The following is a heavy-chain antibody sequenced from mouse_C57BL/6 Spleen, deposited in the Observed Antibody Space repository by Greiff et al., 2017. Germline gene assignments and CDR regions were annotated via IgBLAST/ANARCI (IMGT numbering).Heavy chain of an antibody. CDR2: IDPSDSYT. V-gene: IGHV1-50*01. J-gene: IGHJ2*01. CDR1: GYTFTSYW. CDR3: GGVFDY. Sequence: VQLQQPGAELVKPGASVKLSCKASGYTFTSYWMQWVKQRPGQGLEWIGEIDPSDSYTNYNQKFKGKATLTVDTSSSTAYMQLSSLTSEDSAVYYCGGVFDYWGQGTTLTVSS.